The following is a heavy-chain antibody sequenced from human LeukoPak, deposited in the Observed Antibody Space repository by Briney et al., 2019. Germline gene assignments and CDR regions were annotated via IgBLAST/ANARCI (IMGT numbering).Heavy chain of an antibody. CDR2: IYCSGST. D-gene: IGHD5-18*01. V-gene: IGHV4-59*01. Sequence: SETLSLTCTVSGGSISSYYWSWIRQPPGKGLEWIGYIYCSGSTNYIPSLKSRVTISVDTSKNQFSLKLSSVTAADTAVYYCATNRGRYSYGYFDYWGQGTLVTVSS. J-gene: IGHJ4*02. CDR3: ATNRGRYSYGYFDY. CDR1: GGSISSYY.